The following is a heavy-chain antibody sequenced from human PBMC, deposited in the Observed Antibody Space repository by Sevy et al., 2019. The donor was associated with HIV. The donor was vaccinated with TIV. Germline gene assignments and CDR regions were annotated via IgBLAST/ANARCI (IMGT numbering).Heavy chain of an antibody. CDR3: AKGNSGAFDY. J-gene: IGHJ4*02. D-gene: IGHD2-15*01. CDR1: GFSFSTYW. V-gene: IGHV3-7*01. CDR2: IKKNESEK. Sequence: GGSLRLSCAASGFSFSTYWMHWVRQAPGKGLEWVANIKKNESEKYYVASVKGRFTISRDNAKNSVYLEMNSLRPEDTAIDDCAKGNSGAFDYWGQGTLVTVSS.